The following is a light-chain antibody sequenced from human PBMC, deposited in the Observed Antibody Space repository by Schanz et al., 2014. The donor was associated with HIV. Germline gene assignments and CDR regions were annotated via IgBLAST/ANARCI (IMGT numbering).Light chain of an antibody. CDR1: ESVSSRY. V-gene: IGKV3-20*01. CDR2: GAS. CDR3: QQYANSAFT. J-gene: IGKJ3*01. Sequence: IVLTQSPGTLSLSLGERATLSCRASESVSSRYLAWYQQRPGQPPRVLLYGASSRATGVPDRFSGSGSGTDFTLTISRLEPEDSAVYFCQQYANSAFTFGPGTKVEI.